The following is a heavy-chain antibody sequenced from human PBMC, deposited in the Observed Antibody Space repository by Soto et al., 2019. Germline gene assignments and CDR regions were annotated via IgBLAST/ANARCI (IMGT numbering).Heavy chain of an antibody. CDR2: INHSGST. V-gene: IGHV4-34*01. Sequence: FSGYHWSWIRQPPGKGLEWIGEINHSGSTNYNPSLKSRVTTSVDTSKNQFSLKLSSVTAADTAVYYCARTGYSSGWYKAAFDIWGQATMVTVSS. CDR3: ARTGYSSGWYKAAFDI. D-gene: IGHD6-19*01. J-gene: IGHJ3*02. CDR1: FSGYH.